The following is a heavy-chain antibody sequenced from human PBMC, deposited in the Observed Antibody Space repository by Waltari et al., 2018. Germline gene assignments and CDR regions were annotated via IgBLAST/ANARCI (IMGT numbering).Heavy chain of an antibody. D-gene: IGHD3-9*01. V-gene: IGHV4-39*07. CDR2: IYYSGST. CDR1: GGSISSSSYY. CDR3: ARGGRTGYPRDWFDP. J-gene: IGHJ5*02. Sequence: QLQLQESGPGLVKPSETLSLTCTVSGGSISSSSYYWGWLRQPPGKGLEWIGSIYYSGSTYYNPSLKSRVTISVDTSKNQFSLKLSSVTAADTAVYYCARGGRTGYPRDWFDPWGQGTLVTVSS.